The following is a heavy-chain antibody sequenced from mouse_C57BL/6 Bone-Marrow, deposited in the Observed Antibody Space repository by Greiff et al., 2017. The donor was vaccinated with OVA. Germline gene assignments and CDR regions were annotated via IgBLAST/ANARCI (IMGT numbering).Heavy chain of an antibody. Sequence: EVQLVESGGGLVKPGGSLKLSCAASGFTFSDYGMHWVRQAPEKGLEWVAYISSGSSTIYYADTVKGRFTISRDNAKNTLFLQLTSLRSEDTAVYYCVYYGSSYAVDYWGQGTSVTVSS. D-gene: IGHD1-1*01. CDR1: GFTFSDYG. CDR3: VYYGSSYAVDY. V-gene: IGHV5-17*01. CDR2: ISSGSSTI. J-gene: IGHJ4*01.